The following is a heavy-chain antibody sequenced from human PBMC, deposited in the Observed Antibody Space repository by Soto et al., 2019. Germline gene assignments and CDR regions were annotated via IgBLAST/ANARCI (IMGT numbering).Heavy chain of an antibody. Sequence: GGSLRLSCAASGFTFSSYAMSWVRQAPGKGLEWVSAISGSGGSTYYADSVKGRFTISRDNSKNTLYLQMNSLKTEDTAVYYCTRHGKDYYDSSGYYYWGQGTLVTVSS. V-gene: IGHV3-23*01. CDR3: TRHGKDYYDSSGYYY. D-gene: IGHD3-22*01. J-gene: IGHJ4*02. CDR1: GFTFSSYA. CDR2: ISGSGGST.